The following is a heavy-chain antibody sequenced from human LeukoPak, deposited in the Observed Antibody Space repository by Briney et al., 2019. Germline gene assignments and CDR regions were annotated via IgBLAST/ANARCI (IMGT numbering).Heavy chain of an antibody. Sequence: GGSLRLSCAASGFTFSGYWMSWVRQTPGKGLEWVANIKQDGSEKYYVDSVKGRFTISRDNAKNSLYLQMNSLRAEDTAVYYCARAHIVVLPAGPFDYWGQGTLVTVSS. J-gene: IGHJ4*02. CDR1: GFTFSGYW. V-gene: IGHV3-7*01. D-gene: IGHD2-2*01. CDR3: ARAHIVVLPAGPFDY. CDR2: IKQDGSEK.